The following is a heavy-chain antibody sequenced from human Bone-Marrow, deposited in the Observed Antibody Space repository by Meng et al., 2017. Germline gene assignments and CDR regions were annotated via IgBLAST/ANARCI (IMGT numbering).Heavy chain of an antibody. Sequence: SVKVSCKASGGTFSSYAISWVRQAPGQGLEWMGGIIPIFGTANYAQKFQDRVTITADESTSTAYMELSSLRAEDTAVYYCAKGHRVGGARSGDYYDSSGYLFDYWGQGTLVTVSS. J-gene: IGHJ4*02. CDR2: IIPIFGTA. CDR1: GGTFSSYA. CDR3: AKGHRVGGARSGDYYDSSGYLFDY. D-gene: IGHD3-22*01. V-gene: IGHV1-69*13.